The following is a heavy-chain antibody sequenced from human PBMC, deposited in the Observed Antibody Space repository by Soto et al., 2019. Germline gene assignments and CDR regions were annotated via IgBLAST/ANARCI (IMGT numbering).Heavy chain of an antibody. CDR1: GGSVSSGGYY. Sequence: SETLSLTCTVSGGSVSSGGYYWSWIRQHPGKGLEWIGYIYYSGSTYYNPSLKSRVTISVDTSKNQFSLKLSSVTAADTAVYYCARFSGPDSRTNFDYWGQGTLVTVSS. CDR2: IYYSGST. D-gene: IGHD5-12*01. J-gene: IGHJ4*02. CDR3: ARFSGPDSRTNFDY. V-gene: IGHV4-31*03.